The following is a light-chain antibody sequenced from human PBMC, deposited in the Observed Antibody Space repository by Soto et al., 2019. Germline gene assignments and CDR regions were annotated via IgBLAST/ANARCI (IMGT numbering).Light chain of an antibody. J-gene: IGLJ1*01. CDR3: SSYAGSSTFYV. CDR1: SSDIGAYDY. V-gene: IGLV2-23*01. CDR2: EGS. Sequence: SVLTQPASLSGSPGQSITISCTGTSSDIGAYDYVSWYQQLPGKAPKLMIYEGSKRPSGVSNRFSGSKSGNTASLTISGLQAEDEADYYCSSYAGSSTFYVFGTGTKVTVL.